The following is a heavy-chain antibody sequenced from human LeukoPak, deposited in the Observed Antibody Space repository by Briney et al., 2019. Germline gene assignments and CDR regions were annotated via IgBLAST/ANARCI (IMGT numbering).Heavy chain of an antibody. V-gene: IGHV3-23*01. CDR3: AKGGGHYDFWSGSNWFDP. CDR2: ISGSGGST. Sequence: PGGSLRLSCAASGFTFSSYGMHWVRQAPGKGLEWVSAISGSGGSTYYADSVKGRFTISRDNSRNTLYLQMNSLRAEDTAVYYCAKGGGHYDFWSGSNWFDPWGQGTLVTVSS. D-gene: IGHD3-3*01. CDR1: GFTFSSYG. J-gene: IGHJ5*02.